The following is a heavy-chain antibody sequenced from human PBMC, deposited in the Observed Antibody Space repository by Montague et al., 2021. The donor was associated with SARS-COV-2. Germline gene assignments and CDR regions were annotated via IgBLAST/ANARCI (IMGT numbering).Heavy chain of an antibody. CDR3: VRGAPNSSNAFDA. D-gene: IGHD6-13*01. CDR2: ISYEGSVQ. V-gene: IGHV3-30*03. CDR1: GFISSNFG. J-gene: IGHJ3*01. Sequence: SLRLSCAASGFISSNFGMHWDRQAPGKGLEWVALISYEGSVQFYADSVKGRFTISRDNSQNTLYLQMNSLRLDDTAVYYCVRGAPNSSNAFDAWGQGTMVTVSS.